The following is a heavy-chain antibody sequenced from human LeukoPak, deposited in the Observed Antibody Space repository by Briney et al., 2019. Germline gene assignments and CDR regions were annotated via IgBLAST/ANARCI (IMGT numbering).Heavy chain of an antibody. CDR2: IKSKTDGGTT. Sequence: GGSLRLSCAASGFTFSSYEMNWVRQAPGKGLVWVGRIKSKTDGGTTDYAAPVKGRFTISRDDSKNTLYLQMNSLKTEDTAVYYCTTDRRDGYAGYWGQGTLVTVSS. CDR1: GFTFSSYE. J-gene: IGHJ4*02. D-gene: IGHD5-24*01. V-gene: IGHV3-15*01. CDR3: TTDRRDGYAGY.